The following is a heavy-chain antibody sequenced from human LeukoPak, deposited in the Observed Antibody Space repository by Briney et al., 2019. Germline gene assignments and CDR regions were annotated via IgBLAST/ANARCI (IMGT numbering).Heavy chain of an antibody. CDR1: GYTFTTYD. Sequence: GASVKVSCKASGYTFTTYDINWVRQVPGQGLAWMGWMNPNNGDTGYAQKFQGRVTITRDTSKTTVYMELRSLTSEDTAIFYCARGQWGSFGSWYFDYWGQGSLVTVSS. D-gene: IGHD3-16*01. CDR3: ARGQWGSFGSWYFDY. J-gene: IGHJ4*02. CDR2: MNPNNGDT. V-gene: IGHV1-8*01.